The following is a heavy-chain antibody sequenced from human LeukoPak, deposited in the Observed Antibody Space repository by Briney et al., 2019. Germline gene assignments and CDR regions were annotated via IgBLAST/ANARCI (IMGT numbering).Heavy chain of an antibody. CDR2: IYYSGST. CDR3: ARRGSTMVRGVIYAFDI. CDR1: GGSISSSSYY. V-gene: IGHV4-39*01. D-gene: IGHD3-10*01. Sequence: PSETLSLTCTVSGGSISSSSYYWGWIRQPPGKGLEWIGSIYYSGSTYYNPSLKSRVTISVDTSKNQFSLKLSSVTAADTAVYYCARRGSTMVRGVIYAFDIWGQGTMVTVSS. J-gene: IGHJ3*02.